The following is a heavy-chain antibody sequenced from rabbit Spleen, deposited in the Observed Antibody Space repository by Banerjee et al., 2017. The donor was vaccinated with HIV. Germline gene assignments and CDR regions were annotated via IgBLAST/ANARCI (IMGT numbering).Heavy chain of an antibody. V-gene: IGHV1S45*01. CDR1: GFSFSSTYW. CDR2: IYTGSGAT. Sequence: QEQLEESGGDLVKPEGSLTLTCTASGFSFSSTYWICWVRQAPGKGLEWIGCIYTGSGATYYANWVNGRFTISKTTSLDTVDLKMTSLTAADTATYFCARDTGAFNDFNLWGPGTLVTVS. D-gene: IGHD4-1*01. J-gene: IGHJ4*01. CDR3: ARDTGAFNDFNL.